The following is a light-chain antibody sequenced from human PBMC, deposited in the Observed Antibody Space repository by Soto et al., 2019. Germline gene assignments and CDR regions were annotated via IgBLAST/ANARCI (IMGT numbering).Light chain of an antibody. CDR2: AAS. CDR3: QEYNSYTGT. Sequence: DIQMTQSPSPLSASVGDRVTVTCQASQSIRRYLNWYQQKPGNAPKLLIYAASNLQSGVPSRFSGSGSGTEFTLTISSLQPDDFGTYYCQEYNSYTGTFGPGTKVDIK. V-gene: IGKV1-16*01. CDR1: QSIRRY. J-gene: IGKJ1*01.